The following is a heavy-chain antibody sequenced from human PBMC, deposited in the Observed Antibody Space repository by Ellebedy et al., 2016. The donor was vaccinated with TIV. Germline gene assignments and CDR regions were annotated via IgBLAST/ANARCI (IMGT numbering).Heavy chain of an antibody. V-gene: IGHV3-30-3*01. D-gene: IGHD3-3*01. CDR2: ISYDGSNK. Sequence: GGSLRLXXAASGFTFSSYAMHWVRQAPGKGMEWVAVISYDGSNKYYADSVKGRFTISRDNSKNTLYLQMNSLRAEDTAVYYCARAPRITIFGVVRRLALQSVWGQGTTVTVSS. CDR1: GFTFSSYA. J-gene: IGHJ6*02. CDR3: ARAPRITIFGVVRRLALQSV.